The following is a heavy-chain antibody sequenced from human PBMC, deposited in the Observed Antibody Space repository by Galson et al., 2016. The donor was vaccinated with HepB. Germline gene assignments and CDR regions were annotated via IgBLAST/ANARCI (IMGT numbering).Heavy chain of an antibody. V-gene: IGHV3-9*01. CDR3: AKDLSYFDTGDSDF. D-gene: IGHD3-22*01. CDR2: ISWNGGRV. Sequence: SLRLSCAASGFMFEDYAMHWVRQTPGKGLEWVSGISWNGGRVGYADAVKGRFTISRDNARKSLYLQMSSLRPEDTALYFCAKDLSYFDTGDSDFWGQGTQVTVSS. J-gene: IGHJ4*02. CDR1: GFMFEDYA.